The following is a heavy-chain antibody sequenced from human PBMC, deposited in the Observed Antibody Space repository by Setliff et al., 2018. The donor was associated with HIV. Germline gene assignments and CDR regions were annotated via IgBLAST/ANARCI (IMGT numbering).Heavy chain of an antibody. Sequence: SETLSLTCSVSGDSISSGGHYWSWIRQSPGKGLEWIGYIHYSGSTYFNPSLKSRVSISTDTSKNQFSLKLTSVTAAETAVYYCASRDTSRYFDDYWGQGTLVTVSS. D-gene: IGHD3-22*01. V-gene: IGHV4-30-4*08. J-gene: IGHJ4*02. CDR1: GDSISSGGHY. CDR2: IHYSGST. CDR3: ASRDTSRYFDDY.